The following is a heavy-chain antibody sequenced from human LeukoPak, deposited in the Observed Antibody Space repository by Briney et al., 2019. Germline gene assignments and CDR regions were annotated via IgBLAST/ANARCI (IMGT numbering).Heavy chain of an antibody. V-gene: IGHV3-53*01. CDR1: GFTVSSNY. Sequence: PGGSLRLSCAASGFTVSSNYMSWVRQAPGKGLEWVSVIYSGGSTYYADSVKGRFTISRDNAKNTLYLQMNSLRAEDTAVYYCARDRGVRAFDIWGQGTMVTVSS. J-gene: IGHJ3*02. D-gene: IGHD3-10*01. CDR3: ARDRGVRAFDI. CDR2: IYSGGST.